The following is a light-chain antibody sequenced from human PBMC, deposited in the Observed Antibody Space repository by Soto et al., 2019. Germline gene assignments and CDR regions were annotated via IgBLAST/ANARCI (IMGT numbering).Light chain of an antibody. CDR3: QAWATGIHI. V-gene: IGLV4-69*02. CDR1: SRHNTNA. J-gene: IGLJ2*01. CDR2: VNSDGSH. Sequence: QLVLTQSPSASASLGASVKLTCTLSSRHNTNAIAWHQQQPTKGPRFLMKVNSDGSHFKGDRIPDRFSDSSSGAERYHTISSLQSEDETDYYCQAWATGIHIFGGGTKLTVL.